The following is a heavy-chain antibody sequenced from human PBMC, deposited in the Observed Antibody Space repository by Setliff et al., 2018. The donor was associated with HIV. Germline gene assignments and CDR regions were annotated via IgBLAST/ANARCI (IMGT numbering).Heavy chain of an antibody. CDR3: AKGAGFYGDYTFDY. CDR2: IYSTGST. D-gene: IGHD4-17*01. J-gene: IGHJ4*02. Sequence: SETLSLTCTVSGASITSHYWSWIRQSPGRELEWIGYIYSTGSTNYNPSLQSRVSISMDASKNKFSLKVTSVTSAYTAVYYCAKGAGFYGDYTFDYWGQGNLVTVS. V-gene: IGHV4-59*11. CDR1: GASITSHY.